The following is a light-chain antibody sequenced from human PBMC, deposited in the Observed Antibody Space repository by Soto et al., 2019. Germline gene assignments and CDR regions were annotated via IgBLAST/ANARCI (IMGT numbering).Light chain of an antibody. V-gene: IGKV3-15*01. Sequence: EIVMNQSPGTLSGSPEERATLSCRASQSISSKLAWYQQKPGQAPRLLIYGASTRATGIPVRFSGSGSGTEFTLTITSLQSEDFVVYYCQEYNNWHPITCGGGTKVDIK. CDR2: GAS. CDR1: QSISSK. CDR3: QEYNNWHPIT. J-gene: IGKJ4*01.